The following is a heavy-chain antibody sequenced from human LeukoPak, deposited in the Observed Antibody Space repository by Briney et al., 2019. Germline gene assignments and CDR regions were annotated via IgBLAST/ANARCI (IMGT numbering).Heavy chain of an antibody. V-gene: IGHV4-59*12. D-gene: IGHD6-19*01. CDR1: GGSISSYY. Sequence: SETLSLTCTVSGGSISSYYWSWIRQPPGKGLEWIGYIYYSGSTNYNPSLKSRVTISVDTSKNQFSLKLSSVTAADTAVYYCASFRAVAGPDAFDIWGQGTMVTVSS. J-gene: IGHJ3*02. CDR3: ASFRAVAGPDAFDI. CDR2: IYYSGST.